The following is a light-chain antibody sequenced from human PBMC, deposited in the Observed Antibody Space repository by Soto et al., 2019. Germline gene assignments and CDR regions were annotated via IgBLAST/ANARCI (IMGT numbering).Light chain of an antibody. Sequence: MGLTESRGALALSPGERATLSCRASQGVRSDLAWYQQKAGQSPRLLIYGASTRAAETPARFSGRGSETEFSLTISILQSEDFAVFYCRQYSKWPHTVGGGTKVDIK. CDR1: QGVRSD. CDR2: GAS. CDR3: RQYSKWPHT. J-gene: IGKJ4*02. V-gene: IGKV3-15*01.